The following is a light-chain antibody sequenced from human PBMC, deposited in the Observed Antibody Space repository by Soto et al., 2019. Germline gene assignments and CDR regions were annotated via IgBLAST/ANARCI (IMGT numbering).Light chain of an antibody. Sequence: IQMTQSPSTLSASVGDSVPITCRASQSISSWLAWYQQKPGKAPKLLIYKASSLERGVPSRFSGSGSGTEFTLTISILQPDDFATYYCQQYNSYSETFGQGTKVDIK. CDR1: QSISSW. CDR3: QQYNSYSET. V-gene: IGKV1-5*03. J-gene: IGKJ1*01. CDR2: KAS.